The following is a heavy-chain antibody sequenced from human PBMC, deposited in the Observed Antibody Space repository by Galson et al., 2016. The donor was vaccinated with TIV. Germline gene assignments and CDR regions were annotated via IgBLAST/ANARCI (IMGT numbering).Heavy chain of an antibody. D-gene: IGHD5/OR15-5a*01. Sequence: VSCKASGFMFTSSAMQWVRQARGERLVWIGLIVVGSGDTNHAQKFQERVTFIRDMSTNTVYMELSSLRSEDTAVYYCARVSIVSAMFVWYWGQGSLVTVSS. CDR1: GFMFTSSA. CDR2: IVVGSGDT. V-gene: IGHV1-58*02. J-gene: IGHJ4*02. CDR3: ARVSIVSAMFVWY.